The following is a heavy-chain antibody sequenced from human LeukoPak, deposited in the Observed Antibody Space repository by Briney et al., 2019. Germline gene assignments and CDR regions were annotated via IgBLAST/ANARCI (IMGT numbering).Heavy chain of an antibody. CDR3: AKAKPQGSDRDFDY. V-gene: IGHV1-2*06. D-gene: IGHD1-14*01. CDR1: GYTFTGYY. J-gene: IGHJ4*02. CDR2: INPNSGDT. Sequence: ASVKVSCKTSGYTFTGYYMHWVRQAPGQGLEWMGRINPNSGDTNYAQKFQGRVTMTGDMSITTAYMELNSLRSDDTAVYYCAKAKPQGSDRDFDYWGQGTLVTVSS.